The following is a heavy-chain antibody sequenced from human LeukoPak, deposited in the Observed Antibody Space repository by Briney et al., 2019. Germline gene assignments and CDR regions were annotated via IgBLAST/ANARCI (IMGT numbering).Heavy chain of an antibody. V-gene: IGHV5-51*01. CDR1: GFTVSSNY. Sequence: GGSLRLSCAASGFTVSSNYMSWVRQAPGKGLEWMGIIYPADSDIRYSPSFQGQVTISADKSISTAYLQWSSLKASDTAMYYCARQEYCSGGSCYTWFDPWGQGTLVTVSS. CDR3: ARQEYCSGGSCYTWFDP. CDR2: IYPADSDI. J-gene: IGHJ5*02. D-gene: IGHD2-15*01.